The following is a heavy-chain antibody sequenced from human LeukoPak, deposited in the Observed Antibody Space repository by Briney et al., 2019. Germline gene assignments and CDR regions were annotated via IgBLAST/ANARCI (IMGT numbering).Heavy chain of an antibody. CDR1: GFTFSSYA. Sequence: GGSLRLSCAASGFTFSSYAMHWVRQAPGKGLEWVAVISYDGSNKYYADSVKGRFTISRDNSKNTLYLQMNSLRAEDTAVYYCARDRVQLVPTWWFDPWGQGTLVTVSS. CDR2: ISYDGSNK. CDR3: ARDRVQLVPTWWFDP. D-gene: IGHD6-6*01. J-gene: IGHJ5*02. V-gene: IGHV3-30*01.